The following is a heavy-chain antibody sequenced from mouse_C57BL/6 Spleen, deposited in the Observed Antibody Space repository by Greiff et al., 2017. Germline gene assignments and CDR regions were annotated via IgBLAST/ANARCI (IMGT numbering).Heavy chain of an antibody. CDR2: ISSGGDYI. J-gene: IGHJ1*03. CDR1: GFTFSSYA. D-gene: IGHD1-1*01. V-gene: IGHV5-9-1*02. CDR3: TRVYGSSYSGYFDV. Sequence: DVKLVESGAGLVKPGGSLKFSCAASGFTFSSYAMSWVRQTPEKRLEWVAYISSGGDYIYYADTVKGRFTISRDNARISLYLRMSSLKSEDTALYYSTRVYGSSYSGYFDVWGTGTTVTVSS.